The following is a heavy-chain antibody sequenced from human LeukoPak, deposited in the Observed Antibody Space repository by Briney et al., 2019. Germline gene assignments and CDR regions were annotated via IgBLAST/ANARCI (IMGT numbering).Heavy chain of an antibody. J-gene: IGHJ4*02. Sequence: SETLSLTCTVSGGSISSYYWSWIRQPPGKTLEWIGYIHYSGSTNYNPSIKSRVTISVDTSKNQFSLKLSSVTAADTAVYYCARARYHTEMTYFRTVYYFDYWGQGTLVTVSS. CDR1: GGSISSYY. V-gene: IGHV4-59*01. D-gene: IGHD3/OR15-3a*01. CDR2: IHYSGST. CDR3: ARARYHTEMTYFRTVYYFDY.